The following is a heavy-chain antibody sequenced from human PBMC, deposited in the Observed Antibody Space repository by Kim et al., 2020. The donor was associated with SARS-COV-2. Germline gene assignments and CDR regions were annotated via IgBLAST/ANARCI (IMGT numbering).Heavy chain of an antibody. CDR1: GFTFSSYG. Sequence: GGSLRLSCAASGFTFSSYGMHWVRQAPGKGLEWVAVISYDGSNKYYADSVKGRFTISRDNSKNTLYLQMNSLRAEDTAVYYCARNYYGSGSYFDYWGQGTLVTVSS. J-gene: IGHJ4*02. CDR2: ISYDGSNK. CDR3: ARNYYGSGSYFDY. V-gene: IGHV3-33*05. D-gene: IGHD3-10*01.